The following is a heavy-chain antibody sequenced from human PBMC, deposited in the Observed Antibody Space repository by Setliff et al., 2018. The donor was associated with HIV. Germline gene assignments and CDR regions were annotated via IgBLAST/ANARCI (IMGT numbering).Heavy chain of an antibody. D-gene: IGHD3-10*01. Sequence: SETLSLTCTVSGGSIISSSYYWDWIRLPPGKGLEWIGSMYYRGTTYNNPSLKSRVTFSADTSKNQFSLNLNAVTATDTAVYFCARQGLTMNPGVPAPILYFFDYWGQGILVTVSS. J-gene: IGHJ4*02. CDR3: ARQGLTMNPGVPAPILYFFDY. CDR2: MYYRGTT. CDR1: GGSIISSSYY. V-gene: IGHV4-39*01.